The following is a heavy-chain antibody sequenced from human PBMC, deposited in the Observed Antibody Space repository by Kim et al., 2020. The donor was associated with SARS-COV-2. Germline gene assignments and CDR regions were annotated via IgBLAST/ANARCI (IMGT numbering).Heavy chain of an antibody. Sequence: SPSFQGHVTISPDKSISTAYLQWSSLKASDTAMYYCARHVILLGAMMFDYWGQGTLVTVSS. D-gene: IGHD1-26*01. CDR3: ARHVILLGAMMFDY. J-gene: IGHJ4*02. V-gene: IGHV5-10-1*01.